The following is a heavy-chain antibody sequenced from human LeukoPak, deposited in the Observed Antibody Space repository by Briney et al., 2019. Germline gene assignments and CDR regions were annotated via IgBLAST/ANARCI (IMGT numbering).Heavy chain of an antibody. CDR1: GYTFTGYY. Sequence: ASVKVSCKASGYTFTGYYMHWVRQAPGQGLEWMGWINPNSGGTNYAQKFQGRVTMTRDTSISTAYMELSRLRSDDTAVYYCARDLSRLRFSYYMDVWGKGTTVTVSS. CDR3: ARDLSRLRFSYYMDV. V-gene: IGHV1-2*02. CDR2: INPNSGGT. J-gene: IGHJ6*03. D-gene: IGHD3-3*01.